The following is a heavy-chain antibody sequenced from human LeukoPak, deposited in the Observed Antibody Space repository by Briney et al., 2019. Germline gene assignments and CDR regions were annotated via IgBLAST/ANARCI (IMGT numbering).Heavy chain of an antibody. CDR2: IYTSRST. CDR3: ARVNMDCSSTSCYFWFDP. V-gene: IGHV4-4*07. Sequence: PSETLSLTCTVSGGSISSYYWSWIRQPAGKGLEWIGRIYTSRSTNYNPSLKSRVTMSVDTSKNQFSLKLSSVAAADTAVYYCARVNMDCSSTSCYFWFDPWGQGTLVTVSS. J-gene: IGHJ5*02. CDR1: GGSISSYY. D-gene: IGHD2-2*01.